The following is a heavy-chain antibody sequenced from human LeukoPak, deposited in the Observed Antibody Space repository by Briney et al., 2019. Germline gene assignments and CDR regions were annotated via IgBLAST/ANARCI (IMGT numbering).Heavy chain of an antibody. J-gene: IGHJ4*02. CDR3: ARGAGRELRPLDY. Sequence: ASVKVSCKASGYTFYSYSMNWVRQAPGQGLEWMGWISAYNGNTNYAQKLQGRVTMTTDTSTSTAYMGLRSLRSDDTAVYYCARGAGRELRPLDYWGQGTLVTVSS. CDR2: ISAYNGNT. D-gene: IGHD1-26*01. CDR1: GYTFYSYS. V-gene: IGHV1-18*04.